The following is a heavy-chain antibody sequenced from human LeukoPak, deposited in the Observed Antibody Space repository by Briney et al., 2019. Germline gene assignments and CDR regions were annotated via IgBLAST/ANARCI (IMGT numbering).Heavy chain of an antibody. V-gene: IGHV4-34*01. CDR2: INHSGST. CDR3: ARKSCSSTSCYVARNAFDI. Sequence: SETLSLTCAVYGGSFSGYYWSWIRQPPGKGLEWIGEINHSGSTNYNPSLKSRVTISVDTSKNQFFLKLSSVTAADTAVYYCARKSCSSTSCYVARNAFDIWGQGTMVTVSS. CDR1: GGSFSGYY. D-gene: IGHD2-2*01. J-gene: IGHJ3*02.